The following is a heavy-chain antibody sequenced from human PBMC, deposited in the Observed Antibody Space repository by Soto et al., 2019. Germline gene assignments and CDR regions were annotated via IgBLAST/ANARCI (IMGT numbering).Heavy chain of an antibody. CDR3: ARGPDYYYYGMDV. J-gene: IGHJ6*02. CDR1: GFTFSSYW. V-gene: IGHV3-7*01. Sequence: SGGSLRLSCAASGFTFSSYWMSWSRQAPGKGREGVANIKQDGSEKYYVDSVKGRFTISRDNAKNSLYLQMNSLRAEDTAVYYCARGPDYYYYGMDVWGQGTTVTVSS. CDR2: IKQDGSEK.